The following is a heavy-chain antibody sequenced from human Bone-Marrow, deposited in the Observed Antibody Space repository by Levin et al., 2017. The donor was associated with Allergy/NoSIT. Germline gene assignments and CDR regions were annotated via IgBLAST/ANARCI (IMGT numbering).Heavy chain of an antibody. J-gene: IGHJ1*01. CDR2: IYHSGTT. V-gene: IGHV4-4*02. CDR1: GGSISSGDW. CDR3: ARARGGSSSRYYHL. D-gene: IGHD6-6*01. Sequence: GSLRLSCAVSGGSISSGDWWTWVRQPPGKGLEWIGEIYHSGTTNYNPSLKSRVTISIDKSKSQFSLRVTSVIAADTAAYYCARARGGSSSRYYHLWGQGTLVTVSS.